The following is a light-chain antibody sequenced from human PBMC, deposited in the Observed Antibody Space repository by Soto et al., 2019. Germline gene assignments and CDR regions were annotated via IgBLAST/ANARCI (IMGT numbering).Light chain of an antibody. Sequence: RVVTQSPATLSVSPGETVTLXXRVSQSVSSSLAWYQQKPGQAPRLVXSGAYTRATGIPARFSGSGSGTEFTLTISGLQSEDFAVYYCQQYYNWPQLTFGGGTKVDIK. J-gene: IGKJ4*01. CDR2: GAY. CDR1: QSVSSS. CDR3: QQYYNWPQLT. V-gene: IGKV3-15*01.